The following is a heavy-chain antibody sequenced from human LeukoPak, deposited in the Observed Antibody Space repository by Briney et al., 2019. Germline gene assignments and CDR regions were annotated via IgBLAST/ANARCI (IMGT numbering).Heavy chain of an antibody. D-gene: IGHD2-21*02. CDR2: VYSGGNT. Sequence: GGSLRLSCAASGFSVSNNYMTWVRQGPGKGLEWVSVVYSGGNTYYADFVKGRFTISRDNSKNTLYLQMNSLTVEDTAVYYCARVEDCYGPPYYYFYYMDVWAKGTTVTVSS. J-gene: IGHJ6*03. CDR3: ARVEDCYGPPYYYFYYMDV. CDR1: GFSVSNNY. V-gene: IGHV3-53*01.